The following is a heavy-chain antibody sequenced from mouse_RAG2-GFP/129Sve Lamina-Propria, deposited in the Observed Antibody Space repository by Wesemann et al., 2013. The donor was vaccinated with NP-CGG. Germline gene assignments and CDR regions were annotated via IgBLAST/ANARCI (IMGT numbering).Heavy chain of an antibody. CDR2: IDPANGNT. J-gene: IGHJ1*01. Sequence: EVQLQQSGAELVRPGASVKLSCTASGFNIKDDYMHWVKQRPEQGLEWIGRIDPANGNTKYAPKFQDKATITADTSSNTAYLQLSSLTSEDTAVYYCASARGLPLRFDVWGAGTTVTVSS. D-gene: IGHD3-3*01. CDR3: ASARGLPLRFDV. CDR1: GFNIKDDY. V-gene: IGHV14-3*01.